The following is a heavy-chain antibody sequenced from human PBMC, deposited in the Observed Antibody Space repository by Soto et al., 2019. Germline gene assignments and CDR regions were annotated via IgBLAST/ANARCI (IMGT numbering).Heavy chain of an antibody. CDR2: ISYDGSDK. D-gene: IGHD2-2*01. CDR1: GFTFSSFV. CDR3: AKDRGVVVPAAPLRYGMDV. J-gene: IGHJ6*02. Sequence: PGGSLRLSCAASGFTFSSFVMHWVRQSPGKGLEWVTFISYDGSDKYSADSVKGRFTISRDNSKNTLYLQMNSLRPEDTAVYYCAKDRGVVVPAAPLRYGMDVWGQGTTVTVSS. V-gene: IGHV3-30*18.